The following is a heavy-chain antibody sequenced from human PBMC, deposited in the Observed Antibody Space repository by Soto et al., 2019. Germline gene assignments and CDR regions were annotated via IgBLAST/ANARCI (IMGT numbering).Heavy chain of an antibody. J-gene: IGHJ4*02. Sequence: PGGSLRLSCTASGFTFSSYAMNWVRQAPGKGLEWVSVISGSGGSTYYADSVKGRFTISRDNSKNKLYLQMNSLRAEDTAVYYYASRTSGWYFDYWGQGTLVTVSS. CDR1: GFTFSSYA. CDR3: ASRTSGWYFDY. V-gene: IGHV3-23*01. CDR2: ISGSGGST. D-gene: IGHD6-19*01.